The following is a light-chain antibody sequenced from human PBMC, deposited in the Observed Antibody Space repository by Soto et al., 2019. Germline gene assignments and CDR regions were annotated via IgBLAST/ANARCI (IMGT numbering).Light chain of an antibody. CDR2: RAS. Sequence: VMTQSPATLSGSPGEKSSLSCRASQNVGGSVAWYQQKPGQAPRLLIYRASTRATGIPARFSGSGSGTEFTLTISSLQSEDFAVYYCQQSRTFAQGTKVDIK. J-gene: IGKJ2*01. V-gene: IGKV3-15*01. CDR1: QNVGGS. CDR3: QQSRT.